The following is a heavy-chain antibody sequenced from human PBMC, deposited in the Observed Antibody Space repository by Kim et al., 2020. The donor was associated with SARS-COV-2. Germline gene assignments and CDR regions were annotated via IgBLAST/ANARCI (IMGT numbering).Heavy chain of an antibody. D-gene: IGHD3-9*01. CDR3: ARGSELRYFDWLLMGAY. CDR2: ISYDGSNK. Sequence: GGSLRLSCAASGFTFSSYAMHWVRQAPGKGLEWVAVISYDGSNKYYADSVKGRFTISRDNSKNTLYLQMNSLRAEDTAVYYCARGSELRYFDWLLMGAYWGQGTLVTVSS. V-gene: IGHV3-30*04. CDR1: GFTFSSYA. J-gene: IGHJ4*02.